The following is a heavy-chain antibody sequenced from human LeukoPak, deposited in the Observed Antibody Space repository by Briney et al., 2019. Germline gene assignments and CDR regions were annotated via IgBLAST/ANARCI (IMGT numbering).Heavy chain of an antibody. CDR1: GFTFSSYA. CDR3: AKVSASSWLGAFDI. J-gene: IGHJ3*02. V-gene: IGHV3-23*01. Sequence: TGGSLRLSCAASGFTFSSYAMSWVRQAPGKGLEWVSGISGSGGSTYYADSVKGRFTISRDNSKNSLYLQMNSLRTEDTALYYCAKVSASSWLGAFDIWGQGTMVTVSS. CDR2: ISGSGGST. D-gene: IGHD6-13*01.